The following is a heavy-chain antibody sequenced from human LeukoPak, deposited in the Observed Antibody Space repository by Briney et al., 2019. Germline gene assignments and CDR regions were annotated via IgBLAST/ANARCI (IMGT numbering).Heavy chain of an antibody. CDR2: ISAYNGNT. V-gene: IGHV1-18*01. CDR3: ARWERYFDLDQYYFDY. D-gene: IGHD3-9*01. CDR1: GYTFTSYG. Sequence: GASVKASCKASGYTFTSYGISWVRQAPGQGLEWMGWISAYNGNTNYAQKLQGRVTMTTDTSTSTAYMELRSLRSDDTAVYYCARWERYFDLDQYYFDYWGQGTLVTVSS. J-gene: IGHJ4*02.